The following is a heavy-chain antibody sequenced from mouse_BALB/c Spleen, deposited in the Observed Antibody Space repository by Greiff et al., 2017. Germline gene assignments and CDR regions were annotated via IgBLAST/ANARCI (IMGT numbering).Heavy chain of an antibody. V-gene: IGHV3-2*02. CDR3: ARRGDYDPLAY. J-gene: IGHJ3*01. Sequence: VQLKDSGPGLVKPSQSLSLTCTVTGYSITSDYAWNWIRQFPGNKLEWMGYIRYSGSTSYNPSLKSRISITRDTSKNQFFLQLNSVTTEDTATYYCARRGDYDPLAYWGQGTLVTVCA. CDR2: IRYSGST. CDR1: GYSITSDYA. D-gene: IGHD2-4*01.